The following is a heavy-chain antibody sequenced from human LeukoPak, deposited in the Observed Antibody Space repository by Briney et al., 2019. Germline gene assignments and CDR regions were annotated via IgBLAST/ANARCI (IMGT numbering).Heavy chain of an antibody. CDR2: MSYDGSNK. J-gene: IGHJ4*02. D-gene: IGHD5-18*01. V-gene: IGHV3-30*18. CDR1: GFTFSSYG. Sequence: GGSLRLSCAASGFTFSSYGMHWVRQAPGKGLEWVAVMSYDGSNKYYADSVKCRFTISRDTSKNTLYLQMNSLRAEDTAVYHCAKADTAMVTSSSSLDYWGQGTLVTVSS. CDR3: AKADTAMVTSSSSLDY.